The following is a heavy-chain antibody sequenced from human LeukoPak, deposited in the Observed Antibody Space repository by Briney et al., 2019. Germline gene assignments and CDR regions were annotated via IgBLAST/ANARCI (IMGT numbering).Heavy chain of an antibody. CDR1: GFTLSNHW. D-gene: IGHD2-8*01. J-gene: IGHJ6*02. CDR3: VRNNAMDV. CDR2: VNRDGSEA. Sequence: GGSLRLSCAASGFTLSNHWMTWVRQVPGRGPEWVANVNRDGSEAYYLDSVKGRFTISRDNAKNSLYLQMNSLRAEDTALYYCVRNNAMDVWGQGTTVIVSS. V-gene: IGHV3-7*03.